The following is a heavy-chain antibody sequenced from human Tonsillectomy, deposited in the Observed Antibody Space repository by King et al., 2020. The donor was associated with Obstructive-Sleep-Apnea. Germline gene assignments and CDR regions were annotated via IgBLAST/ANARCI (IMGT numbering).Heavy chain of an antibody. CDR3: ARRGYCSCGSCYSGWFDP. Sequence: VQLQESGPGLVKPSQTLSLTCTVSGGSISSGGYYWSWIRQHPGKGLEGIGYIYYSGSTYYNPSLKSRVTISLDTSKNQFSLKLSSVTAADTAVYYCARRGYCSCGSCYSGWFDPWGQGTLVTVSS. D-gene: IGHD2-15*01. J-gene: IGHJ5*02. V-gene: IGHV4-31*03. CDR2: IYYSGST. CDR1: GGSISSGGYY.